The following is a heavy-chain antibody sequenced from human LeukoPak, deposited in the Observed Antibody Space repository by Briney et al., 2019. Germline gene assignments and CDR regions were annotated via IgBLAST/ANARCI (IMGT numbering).Heavy chain of an antibody. Sequence: SETLSLTCAVYGGSFSGYYWSWIRQPPGKGLEWIGEINHSGSTNYNPSLKSRVTISVDTSKNQVSLNLRSVTAADTAVYYCARLPMAVTRDRVNWFDPWGQGTLVTVSS. J-gene: IGHJ5*02. D-gene: IGHD6-19*01. CDR1: GGSFSGYY. CDR2: INHSGST. V-gene: IGHV4-34*01. CDR3: ARLPMAVTRDRVNWFDP.